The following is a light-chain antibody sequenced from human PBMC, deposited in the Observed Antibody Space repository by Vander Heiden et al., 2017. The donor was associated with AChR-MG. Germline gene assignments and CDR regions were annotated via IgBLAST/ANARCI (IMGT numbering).Light chain of an antibody. Sequence: SSELTQPPSVSVSPGPTPSITGSGDNLGYQYVCWYRQRSGQYLMLVIYQDIKRPSGIPERFSGSHSGNTATLTIRGSQAMDEADYYCQAWNTSTVVFGGGTKLTVL. CDR3: QAWNTSTVV. CDR2: QDI. J-gene: IGLJ2*01. CDR1: NLGYQY. V-gene: IGLV3-1*01.